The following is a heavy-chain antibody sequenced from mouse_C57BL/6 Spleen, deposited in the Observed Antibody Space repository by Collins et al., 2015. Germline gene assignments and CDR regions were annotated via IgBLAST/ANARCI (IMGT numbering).Heavy chain of an antibody. D-gene: IGHD1-1*01. J-gene: IGHJ2*01. CDR3: TTPDYGSHYFDY. Sequence: EVQLQQSGAELVRPGASVKLSCTASGFNIKDDYMHWVKQRPEQGLEWIGWIDPENGDTEYASKFQGKATITADTSSNTAYLQLSSLTSEDTAVYYCTTPDYGSHYFDYWGQGTTLTVSS. CDR1: GFNIKDDY. CDR2: IDPENGDT. V-gene: IGHV14-4*01.